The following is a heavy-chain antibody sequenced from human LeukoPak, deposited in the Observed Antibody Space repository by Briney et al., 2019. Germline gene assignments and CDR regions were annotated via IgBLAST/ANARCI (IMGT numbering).Heavy chain of an antibody. CDR2: IYYSGST. CDR3: ARLHPTKYYYYYGMDV. CDR1: GGSISSYY. V-gene: IGHV4-39*01. Sequence: SETLSLTCTVSGGSISSYYWGWIRQPPGKGLEWIGSIYYSGSTYYNPSLKSRVTISVDTSKNQFSLKLSSVTAADTAVYYCARLHPTKYYYYYGMDVWGQGTTVTVSS. D-gene: IGHD1-26*01. J-gene: IGHJ6*02.